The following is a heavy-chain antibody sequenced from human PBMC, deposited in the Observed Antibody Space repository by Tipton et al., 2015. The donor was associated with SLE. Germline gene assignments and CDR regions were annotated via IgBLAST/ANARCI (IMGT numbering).Heavy chain of an antibody. CDR1: GGSLSSYY. V-gene: IGHV4-4*07. D-gene: IGHD6-13*01. Sequence: TLSLTCTVSGGSLSSYYWSWIRQPAGKGLEWIGRIYASGSTEYNPSLKSRVTISVDPSKNQFSLRLTSLTAADTAVYYCARVVYSFSDAFDIWGQGTLVAFSS. J-gene: IGHJ3*02. CDR2: IYASGST. CDR3: ARVVYSFSDAFDI.